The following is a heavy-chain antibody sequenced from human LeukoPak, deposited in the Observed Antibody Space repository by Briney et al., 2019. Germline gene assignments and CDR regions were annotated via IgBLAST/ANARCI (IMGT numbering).Heavy chain of an antibody. V-gene: IGHV3-74*01. CDR2: INSDGSTT. CDR3: VKNLDFWGDSEDY. Sequence: GGSLRLSCAASGFTFSSYWVHWVRQAPGKGLVWVSRINSDGSTTTYADSVKGRFAISRDNAKNTLYLQMNSLRAEDTAVYYCVKNLDFWGDSEDYGGQGTLVTVSS. J-gene: IGHJ4*02. CDR1: GFTFSSYW. D-gene: IGHD3-3*01.